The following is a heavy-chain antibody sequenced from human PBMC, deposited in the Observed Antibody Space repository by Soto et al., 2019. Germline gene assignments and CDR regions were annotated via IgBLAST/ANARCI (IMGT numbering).Heavy chain of an antibody. CDR3: ASKGDEQWPPPPPPRYYYYGMDV. Sequence: GGSLRLSCAASGFTFSSYAMHWVRQAPGKGLEWVAVISYDGSNKYYADSVKGRFTISRDNSKNTLYLQMNSLRAEDTAVYYCASKGDEQWPPPPPPRYYYYGMDVWGQGTTVTVSS. D-gene: IGHD6-19*01. CDR1: GFTFSSYA. V-gene: IGHV3-30-3*01. CDR2: ISYDGSNK. J-gene: IGHJ6*02.